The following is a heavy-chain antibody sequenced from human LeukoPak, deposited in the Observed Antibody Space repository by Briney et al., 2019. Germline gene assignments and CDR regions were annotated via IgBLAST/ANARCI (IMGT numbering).Heavy chain of an antibody. D-gene: IGHD3-3*01. CDR2: IHYSGST. CDR1: GGSISSGDYY. V-gene: IGHV4-30-4*01. Sequence: PSQTLSLTCTVSGGSISSGDYYWSWIRQPPGTGLEWIGYIHYSGSTYYNPSLKSRVTISVDTSKNQFSLKLSSVTAADTAVYYCARSATYYDFWSGYNWFDPWGQGTLVTVSS. CDR3: ARSATYYDFWSGYNWFDP. J-gene: IGHJ5*02.